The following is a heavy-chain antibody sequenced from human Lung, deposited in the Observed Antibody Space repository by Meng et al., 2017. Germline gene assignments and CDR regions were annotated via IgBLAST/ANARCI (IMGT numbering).Heavy chain of an antibody. CDR2: INTNTGNP. D-gene: IGHD3-10*01. V-gene: IGHV7-4-1*02. Sequence: QVQLVQAGFELKKPGASVKVSCKASGYTFTSYAMNWVRQAPGQGLEWMGWINTNTGNPTYAQGFTGRFVFSLDTSVSTAYLQISSLKAEDTAVYYCASGWFGELFGYFDLWGRGTLVTVSS. J-gene: IGHJ2*01. CDR3: ASGWFGELFGYFDL. CDR1: GYTFTSYA.